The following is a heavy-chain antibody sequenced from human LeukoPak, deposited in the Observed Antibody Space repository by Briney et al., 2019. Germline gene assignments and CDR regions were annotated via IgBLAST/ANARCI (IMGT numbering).Heavy chain of an antibody. Sequence: GASVKVSCKASGYTFISYGITWVRQAPGQGLEWMGWISPYTTKTNYAQSLQGRVTMTTDTSTSTAYMELRSLRFDDTAVYYCAREGGVGPTAPPDDYSYQMDVWGKGTTVTVSS. CDR2: ISPYTTKT. CDR3: AREGGVGPTAPPDDYSYQMDV. D-gene: IGHD1-26*01. V-gene: IGHV1-18*01. CDR1: GYTFISYG. J-gene: IGHJ6*03.